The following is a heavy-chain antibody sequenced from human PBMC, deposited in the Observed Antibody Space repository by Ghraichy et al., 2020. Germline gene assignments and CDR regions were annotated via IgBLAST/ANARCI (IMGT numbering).Heavy chain of an antibody. D-gene: IGHD6-13*01. J-gene: IGHJ6*02. CDR1: RLTFIGYS. CDR2: ISYDGSNK. CDR3: ARDIKSSSWSYYYYAMDV. V-gene: IGHV3-30-3*01. Sequence: GGSLRLSCAAPRLTFIGYSMHWVRQAPGKGLEWVAVISYDGSNKYYADSVKGRFTISRDNSKNTLYLQMNSLRAEDTAVYYCARDIKSSSWSYYYYAMDVWGQGTTVTVSS.